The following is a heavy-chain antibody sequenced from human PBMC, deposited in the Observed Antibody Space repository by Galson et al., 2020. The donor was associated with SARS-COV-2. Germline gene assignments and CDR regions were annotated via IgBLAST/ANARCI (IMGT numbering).Heavy chain of an antibody. D-gene: IGHD3-16*02. CDR3: AREVQGRMLQLSYGYLDP. J-gene: IGHJ5*02. V-gene: IGHV4-31*03. Sequence: SETLSLTCTVSGGSISSGGYYWSWIRQHPGKGLEWIGYIYYSGSTYYNPSLKSRVTISVDTSKNQFSLKLSSVTAADTAVYYCAREVQGRMLQLSYGYLDPWGQGTLVTVSS. CDR2: IYYSGST. CDR1: GGSISSGGYY.